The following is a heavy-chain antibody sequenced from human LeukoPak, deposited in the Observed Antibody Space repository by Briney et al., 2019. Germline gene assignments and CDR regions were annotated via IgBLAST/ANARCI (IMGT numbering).Heavy chain of an antibody. J-gene: IGHJ6*02. Sequence: SETLSLTCTVSGGSISSYYWSWIRQPPGKGLEWIGYIYYSGSTNYNPSLKSRVTISVGTSKNQFSLKLSSVTAADTAVHYCARLMTTVTLYYYYGMDVWGQGTTVTVSS. V-gene: IGHV4-59*08. CDR3: ARLMTTVTLYYYYGMDV. D-gene: IGHD4-17*01. CDR1: GGSISSYY. CDR2: IYYSGST.